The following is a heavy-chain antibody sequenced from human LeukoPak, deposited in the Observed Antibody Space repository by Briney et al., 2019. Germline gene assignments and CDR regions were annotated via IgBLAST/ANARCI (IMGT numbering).Heavy chain of an antibody. CDR1: GFTFGTYE. V-gene: IGHV3-21*01. Sequence: GGSLRLSCAASGFTFGTYEMNWVRQAPGKGLEWVSSISSSSSYIYYADSVKGRFTISRDNAKNSLYLQMNSLRAEDTAVYYCATHDYGDYPAAFDIWGQGTMVTVSS. D-gene: IGHD4-17*01. CDR3: ATHDYGDYPAAFDI. CDR2: ISSSSSYI. J-gene: IGHJ3*02.